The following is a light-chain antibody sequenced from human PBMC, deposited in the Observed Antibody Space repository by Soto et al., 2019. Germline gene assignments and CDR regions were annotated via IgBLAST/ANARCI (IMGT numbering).Light chain of an antibody. CDR2: EGS. J-gene: IGLJ1*01. V-gene: IGLV2-23*01. Sequence: QSVLTQPASVSGSPGQSITISCTGTSSDVGSYNLVSWYQQHPGKAPKLMIYEGSKRPSGVSNRFSGSKSGNTASLTISGLQAEDEADYYCCSYAGSSTGGFGTGTKLTVL. CDR3: CSYAGSSTGG. CDR1: SSDVGSYNL.